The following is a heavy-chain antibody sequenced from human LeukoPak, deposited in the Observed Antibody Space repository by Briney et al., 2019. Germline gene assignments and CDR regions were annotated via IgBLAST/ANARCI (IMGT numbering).Heavy chain of an antibody. CDR3: ARHKDYDSSGGAFDI. J-gene: IGHJ3*02. Sequence: SETLSLTCTVSGGSISSYYWSWIRQPPGKGLEWIGYIYYSGSTNYNPSLKSRVTISVDTSKNQFSLKLSSVTAADTAVYYCARHKDYDSSGGAFDIWGQGTMVTVSS. V-gene: IGHV4-59*08. CDR2: IYYSGST. D-gene: IGHD3-22*01. CDR1: GGSISSYY.